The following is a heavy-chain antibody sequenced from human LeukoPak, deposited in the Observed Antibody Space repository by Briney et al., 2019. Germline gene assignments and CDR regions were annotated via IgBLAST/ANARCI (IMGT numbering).Heavy chain of an antibody. Sequence: ASVKVSCKASGYTFTNYGISWVRQAPGQGLEWMGWIIAYNGHTNYAQKFQGRVTMTTDTSTSTAYMDLRSLRADDTAVYYCARDLMTTVTTSFDYWGQGTVVTVSS. J-gene: IGHJ4*02. D-gene: IGHD4-17*01. V-gene: IGHV1-18*01. CDR1: GYTFTNYG. CDR3: ARDLMTTVTTSFDY. CDR2: IIAYNGHT.